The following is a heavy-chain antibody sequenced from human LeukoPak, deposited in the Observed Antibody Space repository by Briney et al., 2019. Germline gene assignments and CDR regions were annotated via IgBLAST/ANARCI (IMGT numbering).Heavy chain of an antibody. Sequence: GASLKISFKGSGYSFTNYWIGWVRQMPGKGLEGMGVINPSDSDTRYNPSFQGQVTISADKSTSPPYLQWSSLKASDTAMYYCARQGTTVTHEGAFDIWGQGTMVPVS. CDR3: ARQGTTVTHEGAFDI. D-gene: IGHD4-17*01. V-gene: IGHV5-51*01. J-gene: IGHJ3*02. CDR1: GYSFTNYW. CDR2: INPSDSDT.